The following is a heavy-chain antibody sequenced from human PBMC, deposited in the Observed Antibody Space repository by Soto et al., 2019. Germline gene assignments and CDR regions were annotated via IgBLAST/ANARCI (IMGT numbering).Heavy chain of an antibody. V-gene: IGHV4-30-2*01. CDR3: ARGDKNNDYYFDH. CDR2: IYNSGGS. CDR1: GASISSGDYA. Sequence: LSLTCVVSGASISSGDYAWNWVRQPPGKGLEWLGYIYNSGGSYYNPSLKSRVSISLDRSKNHFSLRLDSVTAADTALYFCARGDKNNDYYFDHWGQGTLVTVSS. D-gene: IGHD3-16*01. J-gene: IGHJ4*02.